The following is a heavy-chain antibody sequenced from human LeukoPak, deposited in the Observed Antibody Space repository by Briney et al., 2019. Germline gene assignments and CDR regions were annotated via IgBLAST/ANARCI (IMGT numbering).Heavy chain of an antibody. CDR2: ISGSGGST. J-gene: IGHJ4*02. Sequence: GGSLRLSCVASGFTFSSYAMSWVRQAPGKGLEWVSAISGSGGSTYYADSVKGRFTISRDNSKNTLYLQMNSLRAEDTAVYYCAKARLGPYCGGDCYSDYWGQGTLVTVSS. D-gene: IGHD2-21*02. V-gene: IGHV3-23*01. CDR1: GFTFSSYA. CDR3: AKARLGPYCGGDCYSDY.